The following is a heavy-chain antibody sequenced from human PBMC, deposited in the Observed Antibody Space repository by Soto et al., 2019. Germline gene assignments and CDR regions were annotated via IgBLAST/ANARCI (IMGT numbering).Heavy chain of an antibody. J-gene: IGHJ6*02. CDR2: IIPIFGTA. V-gene: IGHV1-69*13. CDR1: GGTFSSYA. Sequence: SVKVSCKASGGTFSSYAISWVRQAPGQGLEWMGGIIPIFGTANYAQKFQGRVTITADESTSTAYMELSSLRSEDTAVYYCARDTAMVTGEEYGMDVWGQGTTVTVSS. CDR3: ARDTAMVTGEEYGMDV. D-gene: IGHD5-18*01.